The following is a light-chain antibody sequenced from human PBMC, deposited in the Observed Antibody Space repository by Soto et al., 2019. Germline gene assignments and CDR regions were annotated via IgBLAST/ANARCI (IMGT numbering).Light chain of an antibody. CDR1: QSVSSN. J-gene: IGKJ2*01. CDR3: QQYNKWPTYT. Sequence: EIVMTQSPATLSVSPGERATLSCRASQSVSSNLAWYQQKPGQAPRLLIYGASTRATGIPARFSGSGSGTEFTLTTSSLQSEDVAVYYCQQYNKWPTYTFGQRTKLEIK. CDR2: GAS. V-gene: IGKV3-15*01.